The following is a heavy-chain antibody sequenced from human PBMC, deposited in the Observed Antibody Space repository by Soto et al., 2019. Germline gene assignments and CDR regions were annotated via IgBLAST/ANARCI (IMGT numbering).Heavy chain of an antibody. V-gene: IGHV4-39*01. J-gene: IGHJ4*02. CDR2: ICSSGIT. CDR1: GGSISSCDYY. CDR3: ARHRRETDPYAQPLDY. Sequence: PSETLSLTGTVSGGSISSCDYYWGWVLQPPGKGLAWIGRICSSGITYLNPSLKSRVTMSVDTSKNQFSLRLSSVTAADTAVYYCARHRRETDPYAQPLDYWHQRTLVTVSA. D-gene: IGHD1-1*01.